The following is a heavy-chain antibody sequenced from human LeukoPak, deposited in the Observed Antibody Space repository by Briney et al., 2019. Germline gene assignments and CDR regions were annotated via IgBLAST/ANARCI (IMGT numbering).Heavy chain of an antibody. J-gene: IGHJ6*03. V-gene: IGHV3-15*01. CDR2: IKTKADGGTT. CDR3: TTDLTYYYYYYMDV. D-gene: IGHD4/OR15-4a*01. CDR1: GFTFSNAW. Sequence: GGSLRLSCAASGFTFSNAWMNWVRQAPGKGLEWVGRIKTKADGGTTDYSAPVKGRFTVSRDDSKNTLFLQMNSLKTDDTAVYYCTTDLTYYYYYYMDVWGKETTVTISS.